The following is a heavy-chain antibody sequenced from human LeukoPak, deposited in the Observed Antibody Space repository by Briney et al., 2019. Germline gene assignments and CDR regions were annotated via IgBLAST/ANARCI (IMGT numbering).Heavy chain of an antibody. CDR3: AKDAIGQYRPYYFDC. CDR2: ISGSGGST. D-gene: IGHD3-16*02. V-gene: IGHV3-23*01. CDR1: GFTFSSYA. Sequence: GGSLGLSCAASGFTFSSYAMSWVRQAPGKGLEWVSAISGSGGSTYYADSVKGRFTISRDNSKNTLYLQLNSLRAEDTAVYYCAKDAIGQYRPYYFDCWGQGTLVTVSS. J-gene: IGHJ4*02.